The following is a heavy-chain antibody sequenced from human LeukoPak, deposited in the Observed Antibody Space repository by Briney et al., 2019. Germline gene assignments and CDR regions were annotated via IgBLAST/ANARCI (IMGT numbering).Heavy chain of an antibody. CDR2: INNDGSSA. CDR1: GFTFSNYW. J-gene: IGHJ6*02. CDR3: ARRGTGHGMDV. D-gene: IGHD1-1*01. V-gene: IGHV3-74*01. Sequence: GGSLRLSCAASGFTFSNYWIHWVRQVPGKGLAWVSRINNDGSSASYVDSVKGRFTISRDNAKNTLFLQMNSLRAEDTAVYYCARRGTGHGMDVWGQGTTVIVSS.